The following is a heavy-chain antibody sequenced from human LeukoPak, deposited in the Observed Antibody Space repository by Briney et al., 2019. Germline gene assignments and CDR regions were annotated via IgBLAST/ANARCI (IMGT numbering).Heavy chain of an antibody. V-gene: IGHV3-21*04. J-gene: IGHJ6*02. Sequence: GGSLRLSCAAAGFTFSSYSMNWVRQAPGRGLEWVSSISGDSIYIYYADSVKGRFTISRDNSKNTLYLQMNSLRAEDTAVYYCARDWGKGQWLAPTWHGMDVWGQGTTVTVSS. CDR3: ARDWGKGQWLAPTWHGMDV. CDR2: ISGDSIYI. CDR1: GFTFSSYS. D-gene: IGHD6-19*01.